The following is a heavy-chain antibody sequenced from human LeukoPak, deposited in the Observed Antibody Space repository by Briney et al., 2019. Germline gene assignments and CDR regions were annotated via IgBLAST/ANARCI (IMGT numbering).Heavy chain of an antibody. CDR3: ARGGDFTPSGEGFDY. D-gene: IGHD7-27*01. V-gene: IGHV1-2*02. CDR2: INPNSGGT. J-gene: IGHJ4*02. CDR1: GYTFTCYY. Sequence: GASVKVSCKASGYTFTCYYMHWVRQAPGQGREWRGWINPNSGGTNYAQKFQGRVTMTRDTSISTAYMELSRLRSDDTAVYYCARGGDFTPSGEGFDYWGQGTLVTVSS.